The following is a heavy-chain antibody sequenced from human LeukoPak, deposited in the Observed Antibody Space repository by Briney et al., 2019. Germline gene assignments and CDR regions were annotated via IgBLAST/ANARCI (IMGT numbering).Heavy chain of an antibody. Sequence: GGSLRLSCEASGFTFSNYGMNWVRQAPGKGLEWVANIKEDGSEKYFVDSVKGRFTISRDNSKNTLYLQMNSLRAEDTAVYYCVRQRYYYDSSGPYFDYWGQGALVTVSS. CDR2: IKEDGSEK. CDR1: GFTFSNYG. V-gene: IGHV3-7*05. CDR3: VRQRYYYDSSGPYFDY. D-gene: IGHD3-22*01. J-gene: IGHJ4*02.